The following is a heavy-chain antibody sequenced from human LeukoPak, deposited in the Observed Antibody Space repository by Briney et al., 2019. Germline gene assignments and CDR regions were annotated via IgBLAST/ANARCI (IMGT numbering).Heavy chain of an antibody. V-gene: IGHV3-23*01. Sequence: PGGSLRLSCAASGFTFSSYAMSWVRQAPGKGLEWVPAISGSGGSTYYADSVKGRFTISRDNSKNTLYLQMNSLRAEDTAVYYCAKDKWIQLWFEAFDIWGQGTMITVSS. CDR2: ISGSGGST. J-gene: IGHJ3*02. CDR3: AKDKWIQLWFEAFDI. D-gene: IGHD5-18*01. CDR1: GFTFSSYA.